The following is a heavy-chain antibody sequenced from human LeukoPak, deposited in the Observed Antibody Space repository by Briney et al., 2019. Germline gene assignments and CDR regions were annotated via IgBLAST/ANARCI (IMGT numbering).Heavy chain of an antibody. CDR2: ISTSSSYI. CDR3: AELGISMIGGV. CDR1: GFIFSSYS. V-gene: IGHV3-21*01. D-gene: IGHD3-10*02. J-gene: IGHJ6*04. Sequence: GGSLRLSCAASGFIFSSYSMNWVRQAPGKGLEWVSFISTSSSYIYYADSVKGRFTISRDNAKNSLYLQMNSLRAEDTAVYYCAELGISMIGGVWGKGTTVTISS.